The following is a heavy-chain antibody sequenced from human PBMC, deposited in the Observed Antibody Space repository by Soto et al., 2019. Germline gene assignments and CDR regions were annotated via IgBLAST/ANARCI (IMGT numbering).Heavy chain of an antibody. Sequence: QVQLQQWGAGLLKPSETLSLTCAVYGGSFSTYYWSWIRQPPGKGLEWIGETNPSEATNYNPSLKSRVTISVDTSKNQFSLKLSSVTAADTAVHYCARGGDYYDSSGDTFDIWGQGTMVTVSS. D-gene: IGHD3-22*01. V-gene: IGHV4-34*01. CDR1: GGSFSTYY. CDR3: ARGGDYYDSSGDTFDI. J-gene: IGHJ3*02. CDR2: TNPSEAT.